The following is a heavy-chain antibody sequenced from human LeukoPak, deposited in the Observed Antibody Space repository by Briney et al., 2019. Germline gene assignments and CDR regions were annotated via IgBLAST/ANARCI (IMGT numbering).Heavy chain of an antibody. Sequence: PGGSLILSCAASGFSVSNTYMSWVRQAPGKGLEWVSYISSRSSAIYYADSVKGRFTISRDNAKNALYLQMNSLRDEDTAVYYCARDQGEELIAGAQLGDYWGQGTLVTVSS. CDR2: ISSRSSAI. V-gene: IGHV3-11*04. CDR1: GFSVSNTY. J-gene: IGHJ4*02. D-gene: IGHD6-13*01. CDR3: ARDQGEELIAGAQLGDY.